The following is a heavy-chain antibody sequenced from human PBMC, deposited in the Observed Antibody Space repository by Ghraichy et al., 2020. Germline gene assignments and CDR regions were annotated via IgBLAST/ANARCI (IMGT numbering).Heavy chain of an antibody. CDR2: IYTSGST. V-gene: IGHV4-4*09. J-gene: IGHJ6*02. Sequence: SETLSLTCTVSGGSISSYYWSWIRQPPGKGLEWIGYIYTSGSTNYNPSLKSRVTISVDTSKNQFSLKLSSVTAADTAVYYCARQDGYYGMDVWGQGTTVTVSS. CDR3: ARQDGYYGMDV. CDR1: GGSISSYY.